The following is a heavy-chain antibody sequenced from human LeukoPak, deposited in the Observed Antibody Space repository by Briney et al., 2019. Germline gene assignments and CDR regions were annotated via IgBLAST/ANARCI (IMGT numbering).Heavy chain of an antibody. CDR3: ARGRDGYAPDY. J-gene: IGHJ4*02. CDR1: GGSISNSNYF. V-gene: IGHV4-39*07. D-gene: IGHD5-24*01. CDR2: VFYTGTT. Sequence: TSETLSLTCTVSGGSISNSNYFWGWIRQPPGKGLEWIGNVFYTGTTYCNPSLKSRVTISVDTSKNQFSLKLSSVTAADTAVYYCARGRDGYAPDYWGQGTLVTVSS.